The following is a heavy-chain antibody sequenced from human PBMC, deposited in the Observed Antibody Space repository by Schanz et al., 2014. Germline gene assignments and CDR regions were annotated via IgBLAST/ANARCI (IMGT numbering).Heavy chain of an antibody. CDR1: GFSFSSYA. D-gene: IGHD6-13*01. Sequence: EVQLLESGGGLIQPGGSLRLSCAASGFSFSSYAMGWVRQARGKGLEWVSIISGSGGNTYYADSVKGRFTISRDNSKNTLFLQMNSLRAGDAAVYYCARGLIAAAGGAFDYWGQGTLVTVSS. CDR3: ARGLIAAAGGAFDY. V-gene: IGHV3-23*01. CDR2: ISGSGGNT. J-gene: IGHJ4*02.